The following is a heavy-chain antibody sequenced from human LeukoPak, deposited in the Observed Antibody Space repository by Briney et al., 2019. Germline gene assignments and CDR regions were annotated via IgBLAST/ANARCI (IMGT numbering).Heavy chain of an antibody. J-gene: IGHJ4*02. CDR1: GFTFSSYA. CDR2: VSGSGGRT. D-gene: IGHD5-12*01. Sequence: GGSLRLSCAASGFTFSSYAMNWVRQAPGKGLEWVPAVSGSGGRTYYADSVKGRFTISRDNSKNTLYLQMNSLRAEDTAVYYCARMGYSGYDSFDYWGQGTLVTVSS. V-gene: IGHV3-23*01. CDR3: ARMGYSGYDSFDY.